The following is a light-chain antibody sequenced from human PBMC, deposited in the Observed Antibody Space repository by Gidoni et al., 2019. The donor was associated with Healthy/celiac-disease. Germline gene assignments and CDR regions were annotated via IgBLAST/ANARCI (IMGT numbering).Light chain of an antibody. V-gene: IGKV1-9*01. J-gene: IGKJ5*01. CDR3: QQLNSYPLT. Sequence: DIKLTQSPSFLSASVGDRVTITCRAIQGISSYLAWYQQKPGKAPKLLIYAASTLQSGVPSRFSGGGSGTEFTLTISSLQPEDFATYYCQQLNSYPLTFGQGTRLEIK. CDR2: AAS. CDR1: QGISSY.